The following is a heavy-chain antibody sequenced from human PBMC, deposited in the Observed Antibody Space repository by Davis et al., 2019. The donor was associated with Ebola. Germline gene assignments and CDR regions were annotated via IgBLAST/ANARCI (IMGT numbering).Heavy chain of an antibody. J-gene: IGHJ5*02. CDR3: ARHPCVSTSCRGFDP. CDR1: GTSICRYY. D-gene: IGHD2-2*01. V-gene: IGHV4-59*08. CDR2: VYYSGIT. Sequence: SDPLSPTFTVLGTSICRYYWRWLRPPPGKGLERNGYVYYSGITNYNPPLKSRVTISVDTFKNQFSLKLSSVTAADTAVYYCARHPCVSTSCRGFDPWGQGTLVTVSS.